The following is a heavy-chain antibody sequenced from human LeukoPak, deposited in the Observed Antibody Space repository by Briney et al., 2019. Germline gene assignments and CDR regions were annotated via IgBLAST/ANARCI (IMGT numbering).Heavy chain of an antibody. Sequence: SVKVSCKASGGTFSSYAISWVRQAPGQGLEWMGGIIPIFGTANYAQKFQGRVTITADESTSTAYMELSSLRSEDTAVYYCASNFWSGYYRINPVVYFDYWGQGTLVTVSS. CDR3: ASNFWSGYYRINPVVYFDY. D-gene: IGHD3-3*01. CDR1: GGTFSSYA. CDR2: IIPIFGTA. V-gene: IGHV1-69*13. J-gene: IGHJ4*02.